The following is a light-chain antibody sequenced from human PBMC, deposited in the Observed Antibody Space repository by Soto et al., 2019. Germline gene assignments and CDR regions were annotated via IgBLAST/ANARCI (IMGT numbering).Light chain of an antibody. Sequence: QSALTQPRSVSGSPGQSITISCTGTSSDVGGYNYVSWYRQHPGKDPKLMIYDVSKRPSGVPDRFSGSKSGNTASLTISGLQAEEEADYYCCSYAGSYTHYVFGTGTKLTVL. J-gene: IGLJ1*01. CDR2: DVS. V-gene: IGLV2-11*01. CDR1: SSDVGGYNY. CDR3: CSYAGSYTHYV.